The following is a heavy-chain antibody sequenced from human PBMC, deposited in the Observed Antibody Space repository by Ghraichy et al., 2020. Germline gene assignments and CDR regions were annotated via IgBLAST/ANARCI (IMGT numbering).Heavy chain of an antibody. CDR2: IDPRADST. CDR1: GYSFTSYY. D-gene: IGHD6-6*01. V-gene: IGHV1-46*01. CDR3: ARVPRSIAAEE. Sequence: ASVKVSCKPSGYSFTSYYIHWVRQVPVQGLEWMGIIDPRADSTIYAQKFQGRLTVTRDVSTSTVYMELNSLRSEDTAVYYCARVPRSIAAEEWGQGTLVTVSS. J-gene: IGHJ4*02.